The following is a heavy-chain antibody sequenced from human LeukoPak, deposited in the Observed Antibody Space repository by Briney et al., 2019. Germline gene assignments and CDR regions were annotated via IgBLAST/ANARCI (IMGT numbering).Heavy chain of an antibody. CDR2: IYYSGTT. CDR3: ARGVDSSSWFYYFDY. V-gene: IGHV4-59*12. Sequence: PSETLSLTSTVSGGSGGSITNYYWSWIRQPPGKGLAWIGYIYYSGTTNYNPSLKSRVTISVDTSKNQFSLKLSSVTAADTAVYYCARGVDSSSWFYYFDYWGQGTLVTVSS. CDR1: GGSGGSITNYY. J-gene: IGHJ4*02. D-gene: IGHD6-13*01.